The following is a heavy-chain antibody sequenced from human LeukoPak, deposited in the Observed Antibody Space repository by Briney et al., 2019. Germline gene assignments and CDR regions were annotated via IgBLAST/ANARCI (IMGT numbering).Heavy chain of an antibody. V-gene: IGHV3-7*01. CDR1: GFTLSDYW. Sequence: GGSLRLSCAASGFTLSDYWMSWVRQAPGKGLEWVANMDQDGSEENYVDSVKGRFTISRDDAMNSLYLQMSSLRAEDTAVYYCARSDYYDSSGYYKHWGQGTLVTVSS. D-gene: IGHD3-22*01. J-gene: IGHJ1*01. CDR3: ARSDYYDSSGYYKH. CDR2: MDQDGSEE.